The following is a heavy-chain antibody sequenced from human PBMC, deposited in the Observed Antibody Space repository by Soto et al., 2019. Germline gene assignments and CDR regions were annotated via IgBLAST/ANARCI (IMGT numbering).Heavy chain of an antibody. CDR1: GGSISSSDYY. V-gene: IGHV4-39*01. D-gene: IGHD3-10*01. CDR2: IYYSGSS. CDR3: ARQVFGREAYYYGMDV. J-gene: IGHJ6*02. Sequence: TVSGGSISSSDYYWGWIRQPPGKGLEWIGSIYYSGSSYYSPSLKSRVTISVDTSKNQFSLKLSSVTAADTAVYYCARQVFGREAYYYGMDVWGQGTTVTVSS.